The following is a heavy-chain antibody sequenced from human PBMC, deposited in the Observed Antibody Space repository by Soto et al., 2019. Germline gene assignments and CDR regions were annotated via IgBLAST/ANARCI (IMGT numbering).Heavy chain of an antibody. Sequence: GGSLRLSCAASGFTFSTFAMSWVRQAPGKGLEWVSAISAGGGSTYYADSVKGRFVISRDNSNNTLYLQMNSLRVEDTAVYYCAKDPRVSFDPWGQGTLVTVSS. V-gene: IGHV3-23*01. CDR1: GFTFSTFA. CDR2: ISAGGGST. J-gene: IGHJ5*02. CDR3: AKDPRVSFDP.